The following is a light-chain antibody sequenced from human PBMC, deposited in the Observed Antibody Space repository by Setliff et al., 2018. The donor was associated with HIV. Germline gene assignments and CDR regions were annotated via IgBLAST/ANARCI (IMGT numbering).Light chain of an antibody. CDR3: CSYAGTYTYI. J-gene: IGLJ1*01. CDR2: DVY. Sequence: QSVLTQPRSVSGSPGQSVTFSCTGSSSDVGAYNFVSWYQQHPGKAPKLIIYDVYKRPSGVPDRFSGSKSGDTASLTIPGLQSEDEADYYCCSYAGTYTYIFGTGTKVTV. V-gene: IGLV2-11*01. CDR1: SSDVGAYNF.